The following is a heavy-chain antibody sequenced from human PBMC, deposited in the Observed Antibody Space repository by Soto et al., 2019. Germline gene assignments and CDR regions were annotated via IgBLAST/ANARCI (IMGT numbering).Heavy chain of an antibody. V-gene: IGHV6-1*01. J-gene: IGHJ6*02. D-gene: IGHD2-2*02. Sequence: SQTLSLTCAISVDSVSSNSAACNWIRQSPSRGLEWLGRTYYRSKWYNDYAVSVKSRITINPDTSKNQFSLQLNSVTPEDTAVYYCASSRYCSSTSCYTGFYYYYGMDVWGQGTTVTVSS. CDR1: VDSVSSNSAA. CDR2: TYYRSKWYN. CDR3: ASSRYCSSTSCYTGFYYYYGMDV.